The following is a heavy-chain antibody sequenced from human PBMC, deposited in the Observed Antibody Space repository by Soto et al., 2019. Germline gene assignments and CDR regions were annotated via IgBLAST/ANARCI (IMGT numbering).Heavy chain of an antibody. V-gene: IGHV3-48*01. Sequence: GGSLRLSCAASGFTFSRYSMNWVRQAPGKGLEWVSYISSSSNSIYYADSVKGRFTISRDNAKNSLHLQMNSLRAEDKAVYYYASEMFQDSSNYWGLGTLVTVSS. D-gene: IGHD4-4*01. CDR1: GFTFSRYS. CDR2: ISSSSNSI. J-gene: IGHJ4*02. CDR3: ASEMFQDSSNY.